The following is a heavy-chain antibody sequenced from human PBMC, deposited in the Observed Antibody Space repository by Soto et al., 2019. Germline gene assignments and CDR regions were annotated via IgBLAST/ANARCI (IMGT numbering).Heavy chain of an antibody. J-gene: IGHJ4*02. V-gene: IGHV2-5*02. CDR1: GFSLSTSGVG. Sequence: QITLKESGPALVKPTQTLTLTCTFSGFSLSTSGVGVGWIRQPPGKALEWLALIYWDDDKRYSPFLKSRLNITKDTSKNQVVLTMTNIDTVDTATYYCAHTAYSSSWYRYYFDYWGQGTLVTVSS. CDR3: AHTAYSSSWYRYYFDY. D-gene: IGHD6-13*01. CDR2: IYWDDDK.